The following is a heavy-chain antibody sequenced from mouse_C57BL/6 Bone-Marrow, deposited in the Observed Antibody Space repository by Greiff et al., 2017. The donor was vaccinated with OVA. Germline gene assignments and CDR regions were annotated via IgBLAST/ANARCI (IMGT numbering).Heavy chain of an antibody. J-gene: IGHJ4*01. CDR1: GYTFTSYG. Sequence: LVESGAELARPGASVKLSCKASGYTFTSYGISWVKQRTGQGLEWIGEIYPRSGNTYYNEKFKGKATLTADKSSSTAYMELRSLTSEDSAVYFCARWGSRDAMDYWGQGTSVTVSS. CDR2: IYPRSGNT. V-gene: IGHV1-81*01. CDR3: ARWGSRDAMDY.